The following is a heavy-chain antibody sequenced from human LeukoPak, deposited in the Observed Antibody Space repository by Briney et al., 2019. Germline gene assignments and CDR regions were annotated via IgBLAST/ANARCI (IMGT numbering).Heavy chain of an antibody. Sequence: PSETLSLTCTVSGGSISSSSYYWGWIRQPPGKGLEWIGSIYYCGSTYYNPSLKSRVTISVDTSKNQFSLKLSSVTAADTAVYYCARLYYENWYFDLWGRGTLVTVSS. J-gene: IGHJ2*01. D-gene: IGHD1-26*01. CDR2: IYYCGST. CDR3: ARLYYENWYFDL. V-gene: IGHV4-39*01. CDR1: GGSISSSSYY.